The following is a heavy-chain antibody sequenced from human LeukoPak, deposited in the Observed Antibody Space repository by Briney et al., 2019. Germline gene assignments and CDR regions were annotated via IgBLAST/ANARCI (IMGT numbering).Heavy chain of an antibody. J-gene: IGHJ6*03. D-gene: IGHD3-3*01. V-gene: IGHV3-23*01. CDR2: ISGSGGST. Sequence: GGSLRLSCAASGFTFSSYAMSWVRQAPGKGLEWVSAISGSGGSTYYADSVKGRFTISRDNAKNSLYLQMNSLRAEDTALYHCARFDFWSGFYYMDVWGKGTTVTVSS. CDR1: GFTFSSYA. CDR3: ARFDFWSGFYYMDV.